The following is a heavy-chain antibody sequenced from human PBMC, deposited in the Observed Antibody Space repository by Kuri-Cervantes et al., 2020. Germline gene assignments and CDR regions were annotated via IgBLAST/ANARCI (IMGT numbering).Heavy chain of an antibody. D-gene: IGHD3-16*01. V-gene: IGHV1-18*01. J-gene: IGHJ4*02. Sequence: ASVNVSCKASGYTFTSYGISWVRQAPGQGLEWMGWISAYNGNTNYAQKLQGRVTMTTDTSTSTAYMELRSLRADDTAVYYCARADGGGWKTYYFDYWGQGTLVTVSS. CDR1: GYTFTSYG. CDR3: ARADGGGWKTYYFDY. CDR2: ISAYNGNT.